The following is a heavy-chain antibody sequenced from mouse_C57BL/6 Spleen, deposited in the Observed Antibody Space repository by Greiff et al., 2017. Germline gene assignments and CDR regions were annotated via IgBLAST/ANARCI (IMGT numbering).Heavy chain of an antibody. CDR2: ISNGGGST. CDR1: GFTFSDYY. V-gene: IGHV5-12*01. Sequence: EVMLVESGGGLVQPGGSLKLSCAASGFTFSDYYMYWVRQTPEKRLEWVAYISNGGGSTYYPDTVKGRFTISRDNAKNTLYLQMSRLKSEDTAMYYCARHRWDEDYAMDYWGQGTSVTVSS. CDR3: ARHRWDEDYAMDY. D-gene: IGHD4-1*01. J-gene: IGHJ4*01.